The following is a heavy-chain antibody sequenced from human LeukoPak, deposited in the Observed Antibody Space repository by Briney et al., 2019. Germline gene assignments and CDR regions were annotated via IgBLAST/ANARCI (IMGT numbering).Heavy chain of an antibody. Sequence: GKSLRLSCAASGFTFSSYAMHWVRQAPGKGLEWVALISYDGINEYHADSVKGRFTISRDNSKNTLYLLMRSLRTEDTAVYYCARERTTRPHYYYAMDVWGQGTTVTVSS. CDR1: GFTFSSYA. J-gene: IGHJ6*02. V-gene: IGHV3-30-3*01. CDR2: ISYDGINE. D-gene: IGHD4-11*01. CDR3: ARERTTRPHYYYAMDV.